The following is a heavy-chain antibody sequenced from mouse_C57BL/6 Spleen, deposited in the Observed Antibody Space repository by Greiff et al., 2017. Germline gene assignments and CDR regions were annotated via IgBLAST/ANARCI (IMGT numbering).Heavy chain of an antibody. CDR1: GYTFTSYW. D-gene: IGHD2-5*01. CDR3: ARYSNYYFDY. J-gene: IGHJ2*01. CDR2: IDPSDSYT. Sequence: QVQLQQPGAELVKPGASVKLSCKASGYTFTSYWMQWVKQRPGQGLEWIREIDPSDSYTNYNQKFKGKATLTVDTSSSTAYMQLSSLTSEVSAVYYCARYSNYYFDYWGQGTTLTVAT. V-gene: IGHV1-50*01.